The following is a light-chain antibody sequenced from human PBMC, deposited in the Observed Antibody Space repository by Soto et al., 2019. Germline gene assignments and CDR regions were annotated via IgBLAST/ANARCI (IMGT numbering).Light chain of an antibody. J-gene: IGLJ1*01. CDR2: EVS. V-gene: IGLV2-23*02. CDR1: SSDVGNYNL. Sequence: QSVLTQPASVSGPPGQSITIAYTGTSSDVGNYNLLSWYQQHPGKAPKLMIYEVSKRPSGVSNRFSGSKSGNTASLTISGLQAEDEADYYCCSYAGSSTPLIFGTGTKVTVL. CDR3: CSYAGSSTPLI.